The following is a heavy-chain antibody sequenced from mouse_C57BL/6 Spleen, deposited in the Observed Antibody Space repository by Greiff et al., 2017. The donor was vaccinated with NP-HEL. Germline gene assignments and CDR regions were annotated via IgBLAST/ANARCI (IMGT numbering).Heavy chain of an antibody. CDR3: ASFITTGGFAY. J-gene: IGHJ3*01. D-gene: IGHD1-2*01. Sequence: QVQLKESGPELVKPGASVKISCKASGYAFSSSWMNWVKQRPGKGLEWIGRIYPGDGDTNSHGKFKGKATLTADKSSSTAYMQLSSLTSEDSAVYFCASFITTGGFAYWGQGTLVTVSA. CDR1: GYAFSSSW. V-gene: IGHV1-82*01. CDR2: IYPGDGDT.